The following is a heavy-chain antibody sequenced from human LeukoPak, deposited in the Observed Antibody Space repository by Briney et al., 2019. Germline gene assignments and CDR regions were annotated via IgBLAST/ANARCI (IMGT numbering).Heavy chain of an antibody. Sequence: SETLSLTCAVYGGSFSSYYWNWIRQPPGKGLEWIGEINHSGSPNHNPSLKSRVSISVDTSKNQFSLKLSYVTAADTAVYYCARQGRGIVGPYLDYWGQGTLVTVSS. J-gene: IGHJ4*02. V-gene: IGHV4-34*01. D-gene: IGHD1-26*01. CDR1: GGSFSSYY. CDR2: INHSGSP. CDR3: ARQGRGIVGPYLDY.